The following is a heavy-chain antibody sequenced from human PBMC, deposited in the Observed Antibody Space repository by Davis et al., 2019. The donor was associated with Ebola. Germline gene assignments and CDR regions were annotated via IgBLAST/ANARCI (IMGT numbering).Heavy chain of an antibody. Sequence: GESLKISCAASGFTFSSYGMHWVRQAPGKGLEWVAFIRYDGSNKYYADSVKGRFTISRDNSKNSLYLQMNSLRAEDTAVYYCARDGPMVQGVIITYYYGMDVWGQGTTVTVSS. CDR1: GFTFSSYG. D-gene: IGHD3-10*01. J-gene: IGHJ6*02. CDR2: IRYDGSNK. CDR3: ARDGPMVQGVIITYYYGMDV. V-gene: IGHV3-30*02.